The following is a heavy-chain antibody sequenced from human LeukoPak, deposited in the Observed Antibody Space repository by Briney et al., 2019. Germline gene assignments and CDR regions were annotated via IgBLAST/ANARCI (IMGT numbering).Heavy chain of an antibody. CDR3: AKENPFFDY. CDR1: GFTFDDYA. Sequence: PGRSLRLSCAASGFTFDDYAMHWVRQAPGKGLEWVSGISWNSGSIGYADSVKGRFTISRDNAKNSLYLQMNSLRAEDTAVYYCAKENPFFDYWGQGTLVTVSS. V-gene: IGHV3-9*01. D-gene: IGHD1-14*01. CDR2: ISWNSGSI. J-gene: IGHJ4*02.